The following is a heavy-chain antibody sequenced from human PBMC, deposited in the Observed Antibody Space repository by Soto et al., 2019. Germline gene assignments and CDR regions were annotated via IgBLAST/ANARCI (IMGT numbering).Heavy chain of an antibody. V-gene: IGHV3-53*01. J-gene: IGHJ6*02. CDR3: ARDRSIAGRNYHYGMDV. Sequence: GGALRLSCAASGFNVSTDNKSWVRQAPGQGLEWVSVIYSGGDKFYAESVKGRFTISRDNSKNTLYLQMNRVRVEDTAVYYCARDRSIAGRNYHYGMDVWGQGTTVTVSS. D-gene: IGHD6-6*01. CDR1: GFNVSTDN. CDR2: IYSGGDK.